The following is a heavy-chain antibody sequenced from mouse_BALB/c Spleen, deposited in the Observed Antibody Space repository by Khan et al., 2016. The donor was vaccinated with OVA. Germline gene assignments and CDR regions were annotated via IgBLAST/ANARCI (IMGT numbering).Heavy chain of an antibody. CDR3: ARQPYYHYNVMDY. Sequence: VQLQESGPGLVAPSQSLSITCTISGFSLTNYGVHWVRQPPGKGLEWLVLMWSDGSTTYNSALKSRLTISKDNSKSQVFLKMNSLQTDDTAMHFCARQPYYHYNVMDYWGQGTSVTVSS. V-gene: IGHV2-6-1*01. CDR1: GFSLTNYG. J-gene: IGHJ4*01. CDR2: MWSDGST. D-gene: IGHD2-10*01.